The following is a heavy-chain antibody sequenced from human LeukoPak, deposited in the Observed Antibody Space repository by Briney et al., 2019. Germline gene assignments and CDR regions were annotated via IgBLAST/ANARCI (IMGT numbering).Heavy chain of an antibody. J-gene: IGHJ4*02. Sequence: GGSLRLSCAASGFTFSNYWMSWVRQAPGKGLEWVAFIRYDGSNKYYADSVKGRFTISRDNSKNTLYLQMSSLRAEDTAVYYCAKGPPGSGSYSYYFDYWGQGTLVTVSS. V-gene: IGHV3-30*02. CDR3: AKGPPGSGSYSYYFDY. CDR1: GFTFSNYW. CDR2: IRYDGSNK. D-gene: IGHD1-26*01.